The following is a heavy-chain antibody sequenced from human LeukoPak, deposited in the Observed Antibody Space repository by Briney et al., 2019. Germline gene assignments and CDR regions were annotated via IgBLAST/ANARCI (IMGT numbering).Heavy chain of an antibody. D-gene: IGHD3-9*01. CDR2: IKEDGSDT. CDR3: ARHRYFYFDL. V-gene: IGHV3-7*01. CDR1: GFTFSHHY. Sequence: GGSLRLSCAASGFTFSHHYMGWVRQTPGKGLEWVANIKEDGSDTFYVDSVKGRFTIFRDNAKNSVYLQMNILRAEDTAVYYCARHRYFYFDLWGQGTLVNVSS. J-gene: IGHJ4*02.